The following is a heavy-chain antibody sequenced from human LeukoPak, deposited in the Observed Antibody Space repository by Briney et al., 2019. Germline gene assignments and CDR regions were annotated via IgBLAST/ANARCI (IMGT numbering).Heavy chain of an antibody. D-gene: IGHD3-9*01. CDR1: GGSFSDYY. CDR2: INHRGST. Sequence: SETLSLTCAVYGGSFSDYYWSWIRQPPGKGLEWIGEINHRGSTNYNPSLKSRVTISVDTSKNQFSLKLSSVTAADTAGDYCATPGRRYFAWLKIRRGEYSQHWGQGTLVTVAS. CDR3: ATPGRRYFAWLKIRRGEYSQH. V-gene: IGHV4-34*01. J-gene: IGHJ1*01.